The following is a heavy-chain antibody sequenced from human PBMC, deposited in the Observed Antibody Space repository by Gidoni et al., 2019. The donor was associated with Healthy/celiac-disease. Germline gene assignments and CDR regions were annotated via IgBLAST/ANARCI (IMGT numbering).Heavy chain of an antibody. CDR3: ARDQPTQIAAAVTYYYYGMDV. V-gene: IGHV1-46*03. D-gene: IGHD6-13*01. J-gene: IGHJ6*04. CDR1: GYTFTSYY. Sequence: QVQLVQSGAEVKKPGASVKVSCRASGYTFTSYYMHWVRQAPGQGLEWMGKINPSGGSTSYAQKFQGRVTMTRDTSTSTVYMELSSLRSEDTAVYYCARDQPTQIAAAVTYYYYGMDVWGKGTTVTVSS. CDR2: INPSGGST.